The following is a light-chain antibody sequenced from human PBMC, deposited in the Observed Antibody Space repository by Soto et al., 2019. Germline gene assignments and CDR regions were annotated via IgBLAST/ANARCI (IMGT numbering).Light chain of an antibody. CDR2: ENN. CDR1: SGSIASND. J-gene: IGLJ2*01. Sequence: NFMLTQPHSVSESPGQTVTISCTRSSGSIASNDVRWYQQRPGSAPTTVIYENNQRPSGVPDRFSGSTDGSSNSASLTISGLQTEDEADYYCQSYDSSTVVFGGGTKVTVL. CDR3: QSYDSSTVV. V-gene: IGLV6-57*04.